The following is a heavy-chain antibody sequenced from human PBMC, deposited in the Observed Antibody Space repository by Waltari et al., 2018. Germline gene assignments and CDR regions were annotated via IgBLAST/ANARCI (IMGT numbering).Heavy chain of an antibody. V-gene: IGHV1-18*01. CDR3: ARERHRLMEEGYLMALDP. Sequence: QVQLVQSGAEVKKPGASVKVSCKASGYTFSDYGISWVRQAPGQGLEWMGRISGNNDHTNHEEKFQVRLIMTKDTSTTTVYMELTYLTPDDTAVYYCARERHRLMEEGYLMALDPWGQGTLVTVSS. J-gene: IGHJ5*02. D-gene: IGHD3-3*01. CDR1: GYTFSDYG. CDR2: ISGNNDHT.